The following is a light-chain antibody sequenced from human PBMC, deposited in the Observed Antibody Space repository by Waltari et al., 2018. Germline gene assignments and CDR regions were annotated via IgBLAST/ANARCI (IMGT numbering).Light chain of an antibody. Sequence: QSALTQPASVSGSPGQSITIPCTGTSRDVGGYDYVSWYQQHSGKAPKLIIFNVKNLPAGVSTRCSGSKSGNTASLTISGLQAEDEAHYYCNSYTSSSSRVFGGGTKLTVL. J-gene: IGLJ3*02. CDR1: SRDVGGYDY. V-gene: IGLV2-14*03. CDR3: NSYTSSSSRV. CDR2: NVK.